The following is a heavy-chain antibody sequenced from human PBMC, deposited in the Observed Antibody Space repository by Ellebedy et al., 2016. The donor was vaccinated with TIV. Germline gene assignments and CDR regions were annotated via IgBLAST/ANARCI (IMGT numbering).Heavy chain of an antibody. Sequence: SETLSLXXTVSGGSISSSNWWTWVRQTPGKGLEWIGEIFHRGNTNYNPSLKSRVAILVDKSKKRFSLQLNSATAADTAVYYCARSFGGPLYYLDYWGQGIQVIVSS. CDR3: ARSFGGPLYYLDY. D-gene: IGHD3-16*01. J-gene: IGHJ4*02. CDR2: IFHRGNT. CDR1: GGSISSSNW. V-gene: IGHV4-4*02.